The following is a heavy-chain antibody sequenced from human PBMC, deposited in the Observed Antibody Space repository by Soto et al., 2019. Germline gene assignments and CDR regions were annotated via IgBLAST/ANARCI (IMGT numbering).Heavy chain of an antibody. Sequence: QVQLPESGPGLVKPSETLTLTCTVSGGSISSYYWSWMRQPPGKGLELIGYIYYSGSTNYNPSLKIRDNITVGTSKNPFSLKLSSVSAADTAIYYCARGYTSGLRYAFDSWGQGTLVTVSS. CDR2: IYYSGST. CDR1: GGSISSYY. D-gene: IGHD6-25*01. J-gene: IGHJ3*02. CDR3: ARGYTSGLRYAFDS. V-gene: IGHV4-59*01.